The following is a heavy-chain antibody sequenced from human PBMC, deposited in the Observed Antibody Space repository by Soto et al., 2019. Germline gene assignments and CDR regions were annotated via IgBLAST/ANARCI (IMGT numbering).Heavy chain of an antibody. D-gene: IGHD3-3*01. CDR1: GFNFGDYA. J-gene: IGHJ6*02. Sequence: GGFLRFSYTVSGFNFGDYAMSWSRQAPGKGLEWVGVIRSKAYGGTTDYAASVKGRFTILRDDSKSIAYLQMSSLQTEDTGVYYCTKYTHVSRYSYFGMDVWGHGTTVTVTS. V-gene: IGHV3-49*03. CDR3: TKYTHVSRYSYFGMDV. CDR2: IRSKAYGGTT.